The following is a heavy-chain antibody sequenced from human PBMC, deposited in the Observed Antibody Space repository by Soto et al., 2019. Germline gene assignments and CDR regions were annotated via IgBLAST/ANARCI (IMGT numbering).Heavy chain of an antibody. CDR3: AKKGSGGNWLDT. CDR1: GFTFSSHA. V-gene: IGHV3-23*01. J-gene: IGHJ5*01. CDR2: SGSSGAT. Sequence: GGSLRLSCAASGFTFSSHAMSWVRQSHGKGPEWVAASGSSGATYFADSVKGRFTISRDNSKNTLFLEMNSLSPEDTGVYFCAKKGSGGNWLDTWGHGTLATVS.